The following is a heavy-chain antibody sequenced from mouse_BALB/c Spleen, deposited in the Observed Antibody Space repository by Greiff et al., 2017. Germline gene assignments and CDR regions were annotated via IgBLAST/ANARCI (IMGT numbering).Heavy chain of an antibody. CDR2: IWAGGST. CDR1: GFSLTSYG. Sequence: QVQLQQSGPGLVAPSQSLSITCTVSGFSLTSYGVHWVRQPPGKGLEWLGVIWAGGSTNYNSALMSRLSISKDNSKSQVFLKMNSLQTDDTAMYYCVYYGSSYGDWFAYWGQGTLVTVSA. D-gene: IGHD1-1*01. V-gene: IGHV2-9*02. CDR3: VYYGSSYGDWFAY. J-gene: IGHJ3*01.